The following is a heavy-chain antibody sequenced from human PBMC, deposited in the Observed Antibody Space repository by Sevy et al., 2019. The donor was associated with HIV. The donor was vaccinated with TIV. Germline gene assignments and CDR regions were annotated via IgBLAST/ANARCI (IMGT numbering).Heavy chain of an antibody. D-gene: IGHD3-10*01. J-gene: IGHJ6*02. Sequence: GGSLRLSCAASGFTFSSYWMSWVRQAPGKGLEWVANIKQDGSEKYYVDSVKGRFTISRDNAKNSLYLQMNSLRAEDTAVYYCARGDSYYYGSGPGYYGMDVWGQGTTVTVSS. CDR2: IKQDGSEK. CDR1: GFTFSSYW. CDR3: ARGDSYYYGSGPGYYGMDV. V-gene: IGHV3-7*03.